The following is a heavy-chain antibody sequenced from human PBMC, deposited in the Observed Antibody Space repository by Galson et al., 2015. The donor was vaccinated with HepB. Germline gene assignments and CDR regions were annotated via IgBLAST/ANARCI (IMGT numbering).Heavy chain of an antibody. CDR2: ISGSGGST. CDR3: AKVPAGGSGWYGRVPHYFDY. CDR1: GFTFSSYA. Sequence: SLRLSCAASGFTFSSYAMSWVRQAPGKGLEWVSAISGSGGSTYYADSVKGRFTISRDNSKNTLYLQMNSLRAEDTAVYYCAKVPAGGSGWYGRVPHYFDYWGQGTLVTVSS. J-gene: IGHJ4*02. V-gene: IGHV3-23*01. D-gene: IGHD6-19*01.